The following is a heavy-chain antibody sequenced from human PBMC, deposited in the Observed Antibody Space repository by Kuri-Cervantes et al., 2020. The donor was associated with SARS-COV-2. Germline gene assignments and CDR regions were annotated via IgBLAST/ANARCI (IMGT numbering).Heavy chain of an antibody. CDR3: AKDLSGSFAFDY. J-gene: IGHJ4*02. Sequence: GGSLRLSCAASGFTFDDYGMSWVRQAPGKGLEWVAFVRSDGSNKHYTDSVKGRFTISRDNSKNTLYLQMNSLRAEDTAVYYCAKDLSGSFAFDYWGQGTLVTVSS. D-gene: IGHD1-26*01. CDR1: GFTFDDYG. CDR2: VRSDGSNK. V-gene: IGHV3-30*02.